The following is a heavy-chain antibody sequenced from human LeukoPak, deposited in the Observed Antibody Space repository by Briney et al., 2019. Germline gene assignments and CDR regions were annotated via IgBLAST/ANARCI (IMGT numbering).Heavy chain of an antibody. CDR1: GFTFSSYW. CDR3: AKDGGLWVSAHWGDS. V-gene: IGHV3-23*01. Sequence: GGSLRLSCAASGFTFSSYWMHWVRQAPGKGLEWVSTITTSDGNTYYADSVKGRFTVSRDNSKNTLFLQMNSLRAEDTAVYYCAKDGGLWVSAHWGDSWGRGTLVTVSS. CDR2: ITTSDGNT. J-gene: IGHJ4*02. D-gene: IGHD7-27*01.